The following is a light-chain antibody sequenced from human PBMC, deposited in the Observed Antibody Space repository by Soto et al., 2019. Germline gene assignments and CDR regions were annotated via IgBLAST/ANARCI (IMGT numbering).Light chain of an antibody. Sequence: EIVLTQSPGTLSLSPRERATLSCRASQSVTRTYLAWYQQTPGQAPRLLIYGASNRATGVPDRFSGIGSGTYFTLTISGLEPEDIAVYYCLQYDRSPFTFGQGTRLEIK. CDR1: QSVTRTY. V-gene: IGKV3-20*01. CDR2: GAS. J-gene: IGKJ5*01. CDR3: LQYDRSPFT.